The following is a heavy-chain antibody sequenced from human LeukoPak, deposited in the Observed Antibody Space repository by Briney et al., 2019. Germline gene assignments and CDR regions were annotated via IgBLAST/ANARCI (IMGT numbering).Heavy chain of an antibody. D-gene: IGHD3-3*01. CDR1: GFTFSSYA. J-gene: IGHJ6*03. Sequence: GGSLRLSCAASGFTFSSYAMSWVRQAPGEGLEWVSAISGSGGSTYYADSVKGRFTISRDNSKNTLYLQMNSLRAEDTAVYYCAKDLIRFLEWSLHYYYYYYMDVWGKGTTVTVSS. CDR3: AKDLIRFLEWSLHYYYYYYMDV. V-gene: IGHV3-23*01. CDR2: ISGSGGST.